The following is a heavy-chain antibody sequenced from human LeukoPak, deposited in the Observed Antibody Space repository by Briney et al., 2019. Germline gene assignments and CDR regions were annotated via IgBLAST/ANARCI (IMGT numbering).Heavy chain of an antibody. V-gene: IGHV7-4-1*02. D-gene: IGHD3-10*01. CDR1: GYTFTNYT. J-gene: IGHJ4*02. CDR3: AKDPWVGGAIAYYFDY. Sequence: ASVKDSCMASGYTFTNYTLSTVRQAPGQRLEWMGWIDTNTGNPTYAQGFIGRFVFSLDTSGTTAYLQISSLKAEDTAVYYCAKDPWVGGAIAYYFDYWGQGTLVTVSS. CDR2: IDTNTGNP.